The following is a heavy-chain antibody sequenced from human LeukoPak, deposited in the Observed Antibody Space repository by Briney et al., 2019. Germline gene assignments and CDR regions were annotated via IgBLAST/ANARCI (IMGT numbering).Heavy chain of an antibody. CDR1: GFTFSSYA. CDR2: ISYDGGQK. J-gene: IGHJ4*02. Sequence: GRSLRLSCAASGFTFSSYAMHWVRQAPGKGLEWVAVISYDGGQKYHADSVKGRFTISRDNSKNTVSLQMNSLRAEDTAVFYCARANSSSWHYFDYWGQGTLVTASS. CDR3: ARANSSSWHYFDY. D-gene: IGHD6-13*01. V-gene: IGHV3-30*04.